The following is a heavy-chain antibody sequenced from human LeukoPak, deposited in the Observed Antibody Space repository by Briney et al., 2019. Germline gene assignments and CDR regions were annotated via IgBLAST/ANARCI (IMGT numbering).Heavy chain of an antibody. CDR2: ISGSGGST. J-gene: IGHJ5*02. CDR1: GFTFSSYA. V-gene: IGHV3-23*01. CDR3: AKGETQLVNSWSDP. Sequence: GGSLRLSCAAPGFTFSSYAMSWVRQAPGKGLEWVSAISGSGGSTYYADSVKGRFTISRDNSKNTLYLQMNSLRAEDTAVYYCAKGETQLVNSWSDPWGQGTLVTVSS. D-gene: IGHD6-13*01.